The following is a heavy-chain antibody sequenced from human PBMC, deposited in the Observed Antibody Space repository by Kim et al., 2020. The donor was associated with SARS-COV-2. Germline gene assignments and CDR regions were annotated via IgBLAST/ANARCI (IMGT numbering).Heavy chain of an antibody. V-gene: IGHV3-74*01. CDR1: GFTFDNYW. CDR2: ISSDRGRT. CDR3: IRFVIPTPFNS. Sequence: GGSLRLSCAASGFTFDNYWIHWVRQAPGKGLEWVSRISSDRGRTAYADSVQGRFTISRDNAKNSLHLQMNSLRPGHTPLRKSIRFVIPTPFNSWHQVTLV. J-gene: IGHJ4*02. D-gene: IGHD3-16*02.